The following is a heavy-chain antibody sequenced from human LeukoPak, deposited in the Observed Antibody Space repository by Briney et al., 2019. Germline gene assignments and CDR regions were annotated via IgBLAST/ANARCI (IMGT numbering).Heavy chain of an antibody. J-gene: IGHJ3*02. CDR2: ISYDGSNK. CDR1: GFTFSSYA. CDR3: ARDAAPPYCGGDCYSWAFDI. Sequence: GGSLRLSCAASGFTFSSYAMHWVRQAPGKGLEWVAVISYDGSNKYYADSVKGRFTISRDNPKNTLYLQMNSLRAEDTAVYYCARDAAPPYCGGDCYSWAFDIWGQGTMVTVSS. V-gene: IGHV3-30*04. D-gene: IGHD2-21*02.